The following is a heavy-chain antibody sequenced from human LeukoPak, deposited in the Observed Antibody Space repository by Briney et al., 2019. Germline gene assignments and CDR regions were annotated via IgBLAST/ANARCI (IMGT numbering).Heavy chain of an antibody. Sequence: GGSLRLSCAASGFTFGTYGMHWVRQAPGRGLEWVAVISYDGSDKYYADSMKGRFTISRDNSKNTLYLQMNSLRPEDTAVYYCAKPINLGLIVVVISAFDYWGQGTLVTVSS. D-gene: IGHD3-22*01. V-gene: IGHV3-30*18. J-gene: IGHJ4*02. CDR3: AKPINLGLIVVVISAFDY. CDR1: GFTFGTYG. CDR2: ISYDGSDK.